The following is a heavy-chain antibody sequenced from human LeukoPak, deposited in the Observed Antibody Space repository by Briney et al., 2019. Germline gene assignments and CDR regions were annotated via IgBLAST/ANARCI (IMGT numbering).Heavy chain of an antibody. CDR3: AIGGAEYFQH. CDR1: GGSFSGYY. V-gene: IGHV4-34*01. CDR2: INHSGST. J-gene: IGHJ1*01. Sequence: SETLCLTCAVYGGSFSGYYWSWIRQPPGKGLEWIGEINHSGSTNYNPSLKSRVTLSLDTSKNQFSLKVTSVTAADTAVYYCAIGGAEYFQHWSQGTLVTVSS.